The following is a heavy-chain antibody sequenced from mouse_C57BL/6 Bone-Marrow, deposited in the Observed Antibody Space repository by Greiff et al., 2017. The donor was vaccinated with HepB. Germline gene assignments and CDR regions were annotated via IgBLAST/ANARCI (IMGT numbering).Heavy chain of an antibody. CDR1: GFTFSDYY. CDR3: ARDYGSRYFDV. J-gene: IGHJ1*03. Sequence: EVKVVESEGGLVQPGRSMKLSCTASGFTFSDYYMAWVRQVPEKGLEWVANINYDGSSTYYLDSLKSRFIISRDNAKNILYLQMSSLKSEDTATYYCARDYGSRYFDVWGTGTTVTVSS. CDR2: INYDGSST. V-gene: IGHV5-16*01. D-gene: IGHD1-1*01.